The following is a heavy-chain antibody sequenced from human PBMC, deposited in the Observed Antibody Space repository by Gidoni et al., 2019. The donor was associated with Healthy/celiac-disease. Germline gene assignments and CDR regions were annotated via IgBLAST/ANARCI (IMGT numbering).Heavy chain of an antibody. J-gene: IGHJ6*02. CDR3: ARENWRFLESSSGMDV. V-gene: IGHV3-33*01. D-gene: IGHD3-3*01. CDR1: GFTFTSAD. Sequence: VQLVESVGGVVQPGRSLRRSCAASGFTFTSADMHWVRQAPGKGLEWVAGIWYDGSNKYYAHSVKGRFTISRDNSKNTLYLQMNSLRAEDTAVYYCARENWRFLESSSGMDVWGQGTTVTVSS. CDR2: IWYDGSNK.